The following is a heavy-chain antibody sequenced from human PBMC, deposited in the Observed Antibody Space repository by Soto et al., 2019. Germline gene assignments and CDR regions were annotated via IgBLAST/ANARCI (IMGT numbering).Heavy chain of an antibody. CDR2: ISSNGGST. CDR1: GFTFSHYG. V-gene: IGHV3-64*01. D-gene: IGHD3-22*01. J-gene: IGHJ3*02. Sequence: GGSLRLSCVVSGFTFSHYGMHWVRQAPGKGLEYVSAISSNGGSTYYANSVKGRFTISRDNSKNTLYLQMGSLRAEDMAVYYCASRYYYDSSGPPGAFDIWGKGTMVTVSS. CDR3: ASRYYYDSSGPPGAFDI.